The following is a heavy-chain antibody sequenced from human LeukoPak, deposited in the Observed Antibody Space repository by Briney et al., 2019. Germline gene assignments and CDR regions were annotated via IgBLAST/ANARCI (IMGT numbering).Heavy chain of an antibody. J-gene: IGHJ4*02. D-gene: IGHD2/OR15-2a*01. CDR1: GDSISNYY. Sequence: SETLSLNCTVSGDSISNYYWSWIRQPPGKGLEWIGYIYYSESTNYNPSLKSRVTISTDTSKNQFSLNLSSVTAADTGIYYCARGRCRNSGCRPYFDYWGQGTQVTVSS. CDR3: ARGRCRNSGCRPYFDY. CDR2: IYYSEST. V-gene: IGHV4-59*01.